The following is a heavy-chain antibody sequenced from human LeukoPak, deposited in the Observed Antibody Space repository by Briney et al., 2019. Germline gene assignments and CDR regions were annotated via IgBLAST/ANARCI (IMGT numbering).Heavy chain of an antibody. V-gene: IGHV4-39*01. J-gene: IGHJ4*02. CDR2: IYYSGST. CDR3: ARRVTGTTRYFDY. Sequence: PSETLCLTCTVSGGSISSSDYYWGWIRQPPGKGLEWIGSIYYSGSTYYNPSLKSRVTISVDTSKNQFSLKLSSVTAADTAVYYCARRVTGTTRYFDYWGQGTLVTVSS. D-gene: IGHD1-20*01. CDR1: GGSISSSDYY.